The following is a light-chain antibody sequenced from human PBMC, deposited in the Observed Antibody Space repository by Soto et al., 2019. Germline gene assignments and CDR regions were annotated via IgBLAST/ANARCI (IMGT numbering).Light chain of an antibody. J-gene: IGKJ2*01. Sequence: DIVMTQSPLSLPVTPGEPASISCSSSQSLLHSNVYNYLEWYLQKPGQSPQILIYLGSNRAYGVTERFSGSGSGTYFTLKISRVAVEDVGVYDFMRALQSPRTFGQGTKVEIK. CDR1: QSLLHSNVYNY. CDR3: MRALQSPRT. V-gene: IGKV2-28*01. CDR2: LGS.